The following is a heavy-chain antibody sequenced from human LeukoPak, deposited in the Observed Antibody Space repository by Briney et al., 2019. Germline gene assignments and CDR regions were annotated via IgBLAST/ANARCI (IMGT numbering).Heavy chain of an antibody. CDR1: GYTFTDYY. Sequence: GASVKVSCKASGYTFTDYYMHWVRQAPGQGLEWMGWINPNSGGTNYAQKFQGRVTMTRDTSISTAYMELSRLRSDDTAVYYCARTATLKNRVLGYWGQGTLVTVSS. CDR2: INPNSGGT. J-gene: IGHJ4*02. CDR3: ARTATLKNRVLGY. V-gene: IGHV1-2*02. D-gene: IGHD2/OR15-2a*01.